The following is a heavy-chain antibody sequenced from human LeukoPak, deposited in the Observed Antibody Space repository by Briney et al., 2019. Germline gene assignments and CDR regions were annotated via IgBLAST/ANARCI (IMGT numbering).Heavy chain of an antibody. CDR1: GGTFSSYA. CDR2: IIPIFGTA. V-gene: IGHV1-69*13. D-gene: IGHD3-10*01. CDR3: ARGSRGITMVRGVIEDWFDP. Sequence: SVKVSCKASGGTFSSYAISWVRQAPGQGLEWMGGIIPIFGTANYAQKFQGRVTITADESTSTAYMELSSLRSEDTAVYYCARGSRGITMVRGVIEDWFDPWGQGTLVTVSS. J-gene: IGHJ5*02.